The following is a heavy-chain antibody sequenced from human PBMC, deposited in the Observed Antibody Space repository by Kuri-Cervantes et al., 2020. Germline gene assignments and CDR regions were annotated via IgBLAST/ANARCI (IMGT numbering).Heavy chain of an antibody. CDR2: ISWNSGSI. V-gene: IGHV3-9*01. CDR3: AKDRGMAAGNIDY. D-gene: IGHD6-13*01. J-gene: IGHJ4*02. Sequence: SLKISCAASGFTFDDYAMHWVRQAPGKGLEWVSGISWNSGSIGYADSVKGRFTISRDNAKNSLYLQMNSLRAEDTAFYYCAKDRGMAAGNIDYWGQGTLVTVSS. CDR1: GFTFDDYA.